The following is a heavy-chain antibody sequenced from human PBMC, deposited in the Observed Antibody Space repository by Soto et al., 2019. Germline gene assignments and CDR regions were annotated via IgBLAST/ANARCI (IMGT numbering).Heavy chain of an antibody. Sequence: EVQLVETGGGLVKPGGSLRLSCAASGFTFSSYSMNWVRQAPGKGLEWVSSISSSSSYIYYADSVKGRFTISRDNAKNSLYLQMNSLRAEDTAVYYCARDWVLPGVTDYWGQGTLVTVSS. CDR1: GFTFSSYS. J-gene: IGHJ4*02. V-gene: IGHV3-21*01. CDR3: ARDWVLPGVTDY. CDR2: ISSSSSYI. D-gene: IGHD3-10*01.